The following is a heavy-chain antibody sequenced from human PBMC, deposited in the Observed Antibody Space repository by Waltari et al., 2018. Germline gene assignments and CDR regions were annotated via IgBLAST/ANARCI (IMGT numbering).Heavy chain of an antibody. J-gene: IGHJ6*02. CDR2: IRSAGDT. CDR1: GFTFSSYD. D-gene: IGHD4-17*01. CDR3: ARDKVTFGDYKDYYYGMDV. Sequence: EVQLVESGGGLVQPGGSLRLSCAASGFTFSSYDMHWVRQATGKGLERVPVIRSAGDTYYSGSVKGRFTISRENAKNSLYLQMNSRRAGDTGVYYCARDKVTFGDYKDYYYGMDVWGQGTTVTVSS. V-gene: IGHV3-13*01.